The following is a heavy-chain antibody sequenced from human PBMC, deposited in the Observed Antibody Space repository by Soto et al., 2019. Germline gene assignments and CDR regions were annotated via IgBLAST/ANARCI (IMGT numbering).Heavy chain of an antibody. D-gene: IGHD6-13*01. CDR2: IYYSGST. J-gene: IGHJ6*03. Sequence: SETLSLTCTVSGGSISSYYWSWIRQPPGKGLEWIGYIYYSGSTNYNPSLKSRVTISVDTSKNQFSLKLSSVTAADTAVYYCARLGFVAAAGTRKFNYYYYMDVWGKGTTVTVSS. CDR1: GGSISSYY. V-gene: IGHV4-59*08. CDR3: ARLGFVAAAGTRKFNYYYYMDV.